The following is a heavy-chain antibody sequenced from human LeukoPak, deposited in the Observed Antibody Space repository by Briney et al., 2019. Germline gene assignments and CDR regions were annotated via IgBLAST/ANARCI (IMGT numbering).Heavy chain of an antibody. Sequence: GGSLRPSCAASGFTFSSYAMSWVRQAPGKGLEWVSAISGSGGSTYYADSVKGRFTISRDNSKNTLYLQMNSLRAEDTAVYYCAKGYKSSSRGYYYMDVWGKGTTVTVSS. CDR3: AKGYKSSSRGYYYMDV. V-gene: IGHV3-23*01. CDR1: GFTFSSYA. CDR2: ISGSGGST. D-gene: IGHD6-13*01. J-gene: IGHJ6*03.